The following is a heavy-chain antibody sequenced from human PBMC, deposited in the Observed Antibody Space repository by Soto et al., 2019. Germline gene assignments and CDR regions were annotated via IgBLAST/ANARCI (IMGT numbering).Heavy chain of an antibody. V-gene: IGHV4-59*08. J-gene: IGHJ5*02. Sequence: PSETLSLTCTVSGGSISSYYWSWIRQPPGKGLEWIGYIYYIGSTNYNPSLKSRVTISVDTSKNQFSLKLSSVTAADTAVYYCARAEFYGYSGYLNWFDPWGQGTLVTVSS. CDR3: ARAEFYGYSGYLNWFDP. CDR2: IYYIGST. CDR1: GGSISSYY. D-gene: IGHD5-12*01.